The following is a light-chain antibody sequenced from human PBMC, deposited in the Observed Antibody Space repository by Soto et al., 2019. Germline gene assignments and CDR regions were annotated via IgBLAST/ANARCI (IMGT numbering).Light chain of an antibody. CDR2: DAS. V-gene: IGKV3-20*01. J-gene: IGKJ3*01. Sequence: EIVLIQSPATLSLSPGERATLSCRASQSVSSNLAWYQQNPGQAPNLLIFDASTRATGVPDRFSGTGSGTDFALTISRLETDDSAVYYCQQYGGSPFTFGPGTKVDIK. CDR3: QQYGGSPFT. CDR1: QSVSSN.